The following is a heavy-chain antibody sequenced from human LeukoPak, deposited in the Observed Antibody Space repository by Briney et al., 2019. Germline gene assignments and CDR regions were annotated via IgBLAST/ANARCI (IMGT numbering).Heavy chain of an antibody. CDR1: GGSISSSSYY. V-gene: IGHV4-39*07. CDR2: IYYSGST. Sequence: SETLSLTCTVSGGSISSSSYYWGWIRQPPGKGLEWIGSIYYSGSTYYNPSLKSRVTISVDTSKNQFSLKLSSVTAADTAVYYCARDSYGYNWQGSFDIWGRGTVVPVSS. CDR3: ARDSYGYNWQGSFDI. D-gene: IGHD5-24*01. J-gene: IGHJ3*02.